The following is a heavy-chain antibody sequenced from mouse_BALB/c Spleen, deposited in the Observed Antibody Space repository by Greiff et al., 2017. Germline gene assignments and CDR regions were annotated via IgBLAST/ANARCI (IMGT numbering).Heavy chain of an antibody. V-gene: IGHV3-2*02. Sequence: EVQLQESGPGLVKPSQSLSLTCTVTGYSITSDYAWNWIRQFPGNKLEWMGYISYSGSTSYNPSLKSRISITRDTSKNQFFLQLNSVTTEDTATYYCAWDYYAVDYWGQGTSVTVSS. CDR3: AWDYYAVDY. J-gene: IGHJ4*01. CDR2: ISYSGST. CDR1: GYSITSDYA.